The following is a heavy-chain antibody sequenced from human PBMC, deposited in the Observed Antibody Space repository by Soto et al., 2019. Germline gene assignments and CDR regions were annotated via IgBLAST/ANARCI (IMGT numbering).Heavy chain of an antibody. J-gene: IGHJ4*02. CDR2: LNPRNGQT. D-gene: IGHD5-18*01. CDR1: GYNFSAYY. Sequence: QVQLVQSGAEVKKPGASVKVSCQTSGYNFSAYYFNWVRQAAGQGPEWMGWLNPRNGQTGYVQKFRGRVTMTRDTSIATVYLELSRLTSEDTAIYFCARETDTSMVDYSGQGTLVTVSS. CDR3: ARETDTSMVDY. V-gene: IGHV1-8*01.